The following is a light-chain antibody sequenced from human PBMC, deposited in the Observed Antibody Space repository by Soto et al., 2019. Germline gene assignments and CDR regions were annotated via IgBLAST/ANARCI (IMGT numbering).Light chain of an antibody. CDR1: QSVGTY. CDR2: GAS. CDR3: QQDNDWPRT. V-gene: IGKV3-15*01. Sequence: EIVMTQSPATLSVSPGERATLSCRASQSVGTYLAWYQQKPGQAPRLLIYGASTRAAGISPRFSGGGSGTEVPLTIASLPSEDFAVYYCQQDNDWPRTFGQGTKVGIK. J-gene: IGKJ1*01.